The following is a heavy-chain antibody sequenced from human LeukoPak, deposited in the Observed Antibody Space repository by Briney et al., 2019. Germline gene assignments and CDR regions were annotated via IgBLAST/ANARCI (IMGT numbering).Heavy chain of an antibody. CDR2: INPNSGGT. D-gene: IGHD6-13*01. CDR1: GYTFTGYY. V-gene: IGHV1-2*02. CDR3: ARDLGYSSSWLTPYYYYMDV. J-gene: IGHJ6*03. Sequence: GASVKVSCKASGYTFTGYYMHWVRQAPGQGLEWMGWINPNSGGTNYAQKFQGRVTMTRDTSISTAYMELSRLRSDDTAVYYCARDLGYSSSWLTPYYYYMDVWGKGTTVTVSS.